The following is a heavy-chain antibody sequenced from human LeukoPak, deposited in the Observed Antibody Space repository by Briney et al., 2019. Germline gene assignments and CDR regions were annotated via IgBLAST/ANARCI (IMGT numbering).Heavy chain of an antibody. D-gene: IGHD6-6*01. V-gene: IGHV3-33*03. Sequence: AGGSLRLSCAASGFTFSSYAMHWVRQAPGEGLEWVAVIWYDGSNKYYGDSVKGRFTISRDNSKNTLYLHVNSLRAEDTAVYYCAKVILIAAAHGDFIDLWGQGTLVSVSS. CDR3: AKVILIAAAHGDFIDL. J-gene: IGHJ5*02. CDR2: IWYDGSNK. CDR1: GFTFSSYA.